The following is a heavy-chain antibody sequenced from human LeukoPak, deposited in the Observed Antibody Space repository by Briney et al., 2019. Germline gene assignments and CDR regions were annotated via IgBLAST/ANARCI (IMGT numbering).Heavy chain of an antibody. Sequence: SETLSLTCAVYNGSFSGYYWSWIRQPPGKGLEWIGEINHSGSTNYNPSLKSRVTISVDTSKNQFSLKLSSVTAADTAVYYCACASRWIQLWSLDYWGQGTLVTVSS. CDR1: NGSFSGYY. CDR2: INHSGST. J-gene: IGHJ4*02. V-gene: IGHV4-34*01. D-gene: IGHD5-18*01. CDR3: ACASRWIQLWSLDY.